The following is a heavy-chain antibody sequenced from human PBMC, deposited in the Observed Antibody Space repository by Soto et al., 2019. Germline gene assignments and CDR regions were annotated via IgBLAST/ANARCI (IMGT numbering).Heavy chain of an antibody. V-gene: IGHV4-59*08. CDR3: ARSEMATIFVYDY. CDR2: IYYSGST. D-gene: IGHD3-3*01. J-gene: IGHJ4*02. CDR1: GGSISSYY. Sequence: QVQLQESGPGLVKPSETLSLTCTVSGGSISSYYWSWIRQPPGKGLEWIGYIYYSGSTNYNPSLKSRVTISVDTSKNQFSLKLSSVTAADTAVYYCARSEMATIFVYDYWGQGTLVTVSS.